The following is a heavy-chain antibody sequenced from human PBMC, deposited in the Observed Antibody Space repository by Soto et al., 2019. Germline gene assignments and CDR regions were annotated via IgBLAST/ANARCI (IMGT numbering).Heavy chain of an antibody. Sequence: QAQLVESGGEVKKPGASVKVCCRASGYTFTSYGYAWVRQAPGQGLERMGWISAYNGDTNYAQKLQDRLTLTTDTSTTAAHMALRSLGSDDTAVSYCVRRGAYSTIIACLLYCFWVLGTLVTVSS. CDR2: ISAYNGDT. CDR1: GYTFTSYG. CDR3: VRRGAYSTIIACLLYCF. D-gene: IGHD1-26*01. J-gene: IGHJ4*02. V-gene: IGHV1-18*01.